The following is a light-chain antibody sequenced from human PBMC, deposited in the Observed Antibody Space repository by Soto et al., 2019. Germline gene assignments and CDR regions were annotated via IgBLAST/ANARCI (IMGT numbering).Light chain of an antibody. J-gene: IGKJ1*01. CDR1: QSVSSY. CDR3: RQYADWPKT. Sequence: EIVLTQSPATLSLSPGERATLSCRASQSVSSYLAWYQQKSGQAPSLLIYAASTRAAGVPARFSGSGSGTEFTLTISSLQSEDFAVYFCRQYADWPKTFGQGTKVDIK. CDR2: AAS. V-gene: IGKV3-15*01.